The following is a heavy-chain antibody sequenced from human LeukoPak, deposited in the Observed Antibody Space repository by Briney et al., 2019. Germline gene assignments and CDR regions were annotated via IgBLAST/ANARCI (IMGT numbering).Heavy chain of an antibody. CDR1: GYSFTNNW. J-gene: IGHJ3*02. V-gene: IGHV5-51*01. Sequence: PGESLKISCKASGYSFTNNWIGWVRQMPGKGLEWMGIIYPGDSDTRYSPSFQGQVTISADKSISTAYLQWSSLKASDTAMYYCARPRGQPLIVVVPAADLVGAFDIWGQGTMVTVSS. CDR2: IYPGDSDT. D-gene: IGHD2-2*01. CDR3: ARPRGQPLIVVVPAADLVGAFDI.